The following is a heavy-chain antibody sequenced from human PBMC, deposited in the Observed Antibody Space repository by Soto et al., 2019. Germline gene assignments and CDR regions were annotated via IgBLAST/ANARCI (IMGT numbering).Heavy chain of an antibody. D-gene: IGHD6-19*01. CDR3: ARGLRGCMDY. Sequence: PGGSLRLSCAASGFTFSSYAMHWVRQAPGKGLEWVAVISYDGSNKYYADSVKGRFTISRDNSKNTLYLQMNSLGAEDTSVYYCARGLRGCMDYWGQGTLVTVSS. CDR1: GFTFSSYA. CDR2: ISYDGSNK. V-gene: IGHV3-30-3*01. J-gene: IGHJ4*02.